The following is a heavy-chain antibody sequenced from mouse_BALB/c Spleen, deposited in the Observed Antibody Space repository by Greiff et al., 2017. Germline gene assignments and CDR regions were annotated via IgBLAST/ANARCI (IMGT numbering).Heavy chain of an antibody. D-gene: IGHD2-3*01. CDR2: IYPGNSDT. CDR3: TRVYDGYNDY. J-gene: IGHJ2*01. Sequence: EVQLQESGTVLARPGASVKMSCKASGYSFTSYWMHWVKQRPGQGLEWIGAIYPGNSDTSYNQKFKGKAKLTAVTSASTAYMELSSLTNEDSAVYYCTRVYDGYNDYWGQGTTLTVSS. CDR1: GYSFTSYW. V-gene: IGHV1-5*01.